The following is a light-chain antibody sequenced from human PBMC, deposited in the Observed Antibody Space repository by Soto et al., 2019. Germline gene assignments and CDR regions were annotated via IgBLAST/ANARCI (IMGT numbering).Light chain of an antibody. Sequence: QSALTQPASVSGSPGQSITISCTGTSSDVGGYNYVSWYQQHPGKAPKLMIYDVSNRPSGVSNRFSGSKSGNTASLTISGLQDEDEADDYCSSYSSSSAPMVFGGGTQLTVL. V-gene: IGLV2-14*01. CDR2: DVS. CDR3: SSYSSSSAPMV. CDR1: SSDVGGYNY. J-gene: IGLJ2*01.